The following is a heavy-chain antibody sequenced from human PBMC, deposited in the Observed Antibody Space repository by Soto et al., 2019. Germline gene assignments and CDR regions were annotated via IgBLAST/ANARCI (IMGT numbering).Heavy chain of an antibody. D-gene: IGHD3-10*01. CDR1: GYIFTSHW. Sequence: GESLKISCKGSGYIFTSHWIGWVRQMPGKGLEWMGIIYPGDSKTTYSPSFQGQVTISADKSISTAYLQWSSLKASDTAMYYCAGGGVRGVITRTRDYYGMDVWGQGTTVTVSS. CDR3: AGGGVRGVITRTRDYYGMDV. CDR2: IYPGDSKT. J-gene: IGHJ6*02. V-gene: IGHV5-51*01.